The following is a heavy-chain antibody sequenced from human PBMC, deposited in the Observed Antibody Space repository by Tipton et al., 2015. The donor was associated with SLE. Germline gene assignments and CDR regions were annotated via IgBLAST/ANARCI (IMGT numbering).Heavy chain of an antibody. CDR3: AKISGMVRGVALYYFDY. CDR1: GFTFSSYA. CDR2: ISGSGGST. D-gene: IGHD3-10*01. J-gene: IGHJ4*02. V-gene: IGHV3-23*01. Sequence: SLRLSCAASGFTFSSYAMSWVRQAPGKGLEWVSAISGSGGSTYYADSVKGRFTISRDNSKNTLYLQMNSLRAEDTAVYYCAKISGMVRGVALYYFDYWGQGTLVTVSS.